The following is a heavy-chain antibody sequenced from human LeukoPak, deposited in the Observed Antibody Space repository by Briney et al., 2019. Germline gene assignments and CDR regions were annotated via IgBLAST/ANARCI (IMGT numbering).Heavy chain of an antibody. CDR2: ISYDGSNK. V-gene: IGHV3-30*04. CDR3: ASLTPYNWNDETAFDI. D-gene: IGHD1-1*01. CDR1: GFTFSSYA. Sequence: GGSLRLSCAASGFTFSSYAMHWVRQAPGKGLEWVAVISYDGSNKYYADSVKGRFTISRDNSKNTLYLQMNSLRAEDTAVYYCASLTPYNWNDETAFDIWGQGTMVTVSS. J-gene: IGHJ3*02.